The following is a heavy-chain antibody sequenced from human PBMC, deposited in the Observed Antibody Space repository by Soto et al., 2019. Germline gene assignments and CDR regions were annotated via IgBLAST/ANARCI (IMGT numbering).Heavy chain of an antibody. D-gene: IGHD6-19*01. V-gene: IGHV4-59*01. CDR1: GGSISTYY. CDR3: ARGYSNGGLDV. J-gene: IGHJ6*02. CDR2: IYYTGST. Sequence: SSETLSLTCTVSGGSISTYYWSWIRQSPGKGLEWIGYIYYTGSTNYNPSLKSRVTISVDTSKDQFSLKLSSVTAADTAVYYCARGYSNGGLDVWGQGTTVTVSS.